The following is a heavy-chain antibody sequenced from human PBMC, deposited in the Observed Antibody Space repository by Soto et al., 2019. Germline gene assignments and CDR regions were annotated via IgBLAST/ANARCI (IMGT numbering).Heavy chain of an antibody. CDR1: GFTFSSYA. Sequence: GVSLRLSCAASGFTFSSYAMSLVRQAPGKGLEWVSAISGSGGSTYYADSVKGRFTISRDNSKNTLYLQMNSLRAEDTAVYYCAKAGSYLTSPYDYWGQGTLVTVSS. D-gene: IGHD1-26*01. V-gene: IGHV3-23*01. CDR3: AKAGSYLTSPYDY. J-gene: IGHJ4*02. CDR2: ISGSGGST.